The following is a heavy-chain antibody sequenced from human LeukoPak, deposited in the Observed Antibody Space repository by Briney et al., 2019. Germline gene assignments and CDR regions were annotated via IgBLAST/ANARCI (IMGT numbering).Heavy chain of an antibody. V-gene: IGHV3-23*01. CDR2: ISGSGGST. D-gene: IGHD3-10*01. CDR3: AKGGMVRGVQDY. J-gene: IGHJ4*02. CDR1: GFTLSSYA. Sequence: GGSLRLSCAASGFTLSSYAMSWVRQAPGQRLEWVSAISGSGGSTYYADSVTGRFTISRDNSKNTLYLQMNSLRAEDTAVYYCAKGGMVRGVQDYWGQGTLVTVSS.